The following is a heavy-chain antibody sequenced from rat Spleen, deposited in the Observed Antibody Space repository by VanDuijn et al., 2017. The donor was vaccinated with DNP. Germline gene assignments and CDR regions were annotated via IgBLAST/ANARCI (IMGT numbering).Heavy chain of an antibody. CDR1: GFTFSDYW. CDR3: AKDRHGGFAMDA. CDR2: INTDGGST. J-gene: IGHJ4*01. D-gene: IGHD1-11*01. Sequence: EVQLVESGGDLVQPGRSLKLSCVASGFTFSDYWMYWIRQAPGKGLEWVASINTDGGSTYYPDSVKGRFTISRDNAEDTVYLQMNSLRSEDTATYYCAKDRHGGFAMDAWGQGTSVTVSS. V-gene: IGHV5-58*01.